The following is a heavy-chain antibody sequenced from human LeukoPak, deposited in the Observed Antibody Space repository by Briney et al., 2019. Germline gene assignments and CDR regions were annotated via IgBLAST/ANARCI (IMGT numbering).Heavy chain of an antibody. Sequence: SETLSLTCTVSGGSISSYYWSWLRPPPGKGLEWIGYIYYSGSTNYNPSLKSRVTISVDTSKNQFSLKLSSVTAADTAVYYCASAERSVAVAGTFYFDYWGQGTLVTVSS. J-gene: IGHJ4*02. D-gene: IGHD6-19*01. CDR2: IYYSGST. CDR3: ASAERSVAVAGTFYFDY. V-gene: IGHV4-59*08. CDR1: GGSISSYY.